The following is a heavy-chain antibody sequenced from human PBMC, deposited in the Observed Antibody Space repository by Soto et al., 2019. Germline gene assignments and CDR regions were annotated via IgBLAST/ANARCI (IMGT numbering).Heavy chain of an antibody. D-gene: IGHD6-13*01. CDR2: ISYDGNNK. CDR1: GFIFSTYT. CDR3: GSRHAHIAEIGYFDP. J-gene: IGHJ5*02. V-gene: IGHV3-30-3*01. Sequence: PGGSLRLSCAASGFIFSTYTMHWVRQAPGKGLEWVAVISYDGNNKFYADSVKGRFTISRDSTKQTLYLQMNSLRPDDTAMYYCGSRHAHIAEIGYFDPWGQGIQVTVSS.